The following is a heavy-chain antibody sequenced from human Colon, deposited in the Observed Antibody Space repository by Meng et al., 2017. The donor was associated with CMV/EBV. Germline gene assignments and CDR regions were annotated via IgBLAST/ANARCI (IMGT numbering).Heavy chain of an antibody. CDR1: GFTFTGYF. D-gene: IGHD2-2*01. J-gene: IGHJ4*02. CDR3: ARPNSVVVPAADPFDY. V-gene: IGHV1-2*02. Sequence: ASVKVACNASGFTFTGYFMQWVRQAPGQGLEWMGWINPNSGGTNYAQKFQGRVTMTRDTSSSTAYMELSRLRSDDTAVYYCARPNSVVVPAADPFDYWGQGTLVTVSS. CDR2: INPNSGGT.